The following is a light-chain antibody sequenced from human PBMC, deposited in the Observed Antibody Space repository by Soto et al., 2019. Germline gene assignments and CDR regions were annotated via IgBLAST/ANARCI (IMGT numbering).Light chain of an antibody. CDR2: DAS. CDR1: QSISGS. Sequence: DVQMTQSPSTLSASVGDRVTITCRASQSISGSLAWYQQKPGKAPKALIYDASSLESGVPSRFRGSGSGTEFTLTINNLQPDDLATYICQQYKSYSTFGRGTKVDIK. CDR3: QQYKSYST. J-gene: IGKJ1*01. V-gene: IGKV1-5*01.